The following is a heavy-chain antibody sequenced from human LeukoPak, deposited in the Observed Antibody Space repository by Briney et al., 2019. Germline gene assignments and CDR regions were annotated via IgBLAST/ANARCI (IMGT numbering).Heavy chain of an antibody. V-gene: IGHV3-23*01. CDR3: AKVSGYGLLYYYYMDV. Sequence: PGGSLRLSYAVSGFTFSSYAMRWVRQAAGKGLEWVSAISVSGGSTYYADSVKGRFTISRDNSKNTMYLQMNSLRAEDTAVYYCAKVSGYGLLYYYYMDVWGKGTTVTVSS. J-gene: IGHJ6*03. CDR1: GFTFSSYA. D-gene: IGHD5-12*01. CDR2: ISVSGGST.